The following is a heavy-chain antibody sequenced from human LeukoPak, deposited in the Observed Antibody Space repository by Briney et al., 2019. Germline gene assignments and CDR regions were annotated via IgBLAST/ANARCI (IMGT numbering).Heavy chain of an antibody. CDR1: GFTFGSYS. CDR2: MSSSSSTI. D-gene: IGHD1-26*01. V-gene: IGHV3-48*02. CDR3: ARDRANSGSYYWDY. Sequence: GGSLRLSCAASGFTFGSYSMNWVRQAPGKGLEWVSYMSSSSSTIYYADSVKGRFTISRDNAKNSLYLQMNSLRDEDTAVYYCARDRANSGSYYWDYWGQGTLVTVSS. J-gene: IGHJ4*02.